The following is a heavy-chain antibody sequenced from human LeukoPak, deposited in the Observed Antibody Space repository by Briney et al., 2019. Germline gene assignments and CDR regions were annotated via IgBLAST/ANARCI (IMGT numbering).Heavy chain of an antibody. CDR2: IYYSGST. Sequence: SETLSLTCTVSGASISSGDYSWSWIRQPPGKGLEWIGYIYYSGSTYHNPSLKSRVIISVDTSKNQFSLKLNSVTAADTAVYYCARVGKYCGGDCYSVKFWGQGTLVTVSS. V-gene: IGHV4-30-4*08. CDR1: GASISSGDYS. D-gene: IGHD2-21*01. J-gene: IGHJ4*02. CDR3: ARVGKYCGGDCYSVKF.